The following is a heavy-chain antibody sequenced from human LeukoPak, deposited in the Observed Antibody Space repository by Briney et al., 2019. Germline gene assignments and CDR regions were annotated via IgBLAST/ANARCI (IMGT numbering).Heavy chain of an antibody. CDR1: GGSFSGYY. V-gene: IGHV4-59*01. CDR3: ARGVGANDDAFDI. D-gene: IGHD1-26*01. Sequence: SETLSLTCAVYGGSFSGYYWSWIRQPPGKGLEWIGYIYYSGSTNYNPSLKSRVTISVDTSKNQFSLKLSSVTAADTAVYYCARGVGANDDAFDIWGQGTMVTVSS. J-gene: IGHJ3*02. CDR2: IYYSGST.